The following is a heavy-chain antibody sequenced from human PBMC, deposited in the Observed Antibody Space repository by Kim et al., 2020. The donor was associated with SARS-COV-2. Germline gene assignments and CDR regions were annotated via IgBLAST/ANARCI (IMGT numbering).Heavy chain of an antibody. CDR2: ISSSSSYT. Sequence: GGSLRLSCAASGFTFSDYYMSWIRKAPGKGLEWVSYISSSSSYTNYADSVKGRFTTSRDNAKNSLYLQMNSLRAEDTAVYYCARVGYDYVWGSYRDYYYYYGMDVWGQGTTVTVSS. CDR1: GFTFSDYY. V-gene: IGHV3-11*05. CDR3: ARVGYDYVWGSYRDYYYYYGMDV. D-gene: IGHD3-16*02. J-gene: IGHJ6*02.